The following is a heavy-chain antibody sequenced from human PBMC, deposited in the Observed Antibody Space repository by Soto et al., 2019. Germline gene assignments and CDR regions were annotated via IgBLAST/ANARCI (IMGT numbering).Heavy chain of an antibody. J-gene: IGHJ4*02. CDR2: IYYSGST. V-gene: IGHV4-39*01. Sequence: SETLSLTCTVSGGSISSSIYYWGWIRQPPGKGLEWIGSIYYSGSTYYNPSLKSRVTISVDTSKNQFSLKLSSVTAADTAVYYCARRRDGYNPIFDYWGQGTLVTVPQ. D-gene: IGHD5-12*01. CDR1: GGSISSSIYY. CDR3: ARRRDGYNPIFDY.